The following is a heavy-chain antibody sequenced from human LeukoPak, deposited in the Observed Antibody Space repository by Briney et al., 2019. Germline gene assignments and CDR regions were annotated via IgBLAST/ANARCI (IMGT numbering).Heavy chain of an antibody. D-gene: IGHD2-15*01. CDR1: GFTFSSYA. Sequence: GGSLRLSCAASGFTFSSYAMHWVRQAPGKGLEWVSSISSSSSYIYYADSVKGRFTISRDNAKNSLYLQMNSLRAEDTAVYYCARDYCSGGSCYWKRYYFDYWGQGTLVTVSS. CDR3: ARDYCSGGSCYWKRYYFDY. CDR2: ISSSSSYI. V-gene: IGHV3-21*01. J-gene: IGHJ4*02.